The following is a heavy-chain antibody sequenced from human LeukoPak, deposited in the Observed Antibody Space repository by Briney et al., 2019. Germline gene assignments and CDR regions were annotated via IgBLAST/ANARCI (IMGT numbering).Heavy chain of an antibody. CDR1: GFTFSSYA. CDR2: ISYDGSNK. Sequence: PGGSLRLSCAASGFTFSSYAMHWVRQAPGKGLEWVAVISYDGSNKYYADSVKGRFTISRDNSKNTLYLQMNSLRAEDTAMYYCARDRGYSSSWDAFDIWGQGTMVTVSS. V-gene: IGHV3-30*04. J-gene: IGHJ3*02. D-gene: IGHD6-13*01. CDR3: ARDRGYSSSWDAFDI.